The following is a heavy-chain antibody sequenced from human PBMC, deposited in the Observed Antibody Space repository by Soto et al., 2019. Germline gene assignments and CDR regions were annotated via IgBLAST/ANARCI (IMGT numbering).Heavy chain of an antibody. Sequence: PSETLSLTCAVSGGSISSSNWWSWVRQPPGKGLEWIGEIYHSGSTNYNPSLKSRVTISVDKSKNQFSLKLSSVTAADTAVYYCARRGSSWELLHTLFDYWGQGTGVTVSS. V-gene: IGHV4-4*02. D-gene: IGHD1-26*01. CDR3: ARRGSSWELLHTLFDY. CDR2: IYHSGST. CDR1: GGSISSSNW. J-gene: IGHJ4*02.